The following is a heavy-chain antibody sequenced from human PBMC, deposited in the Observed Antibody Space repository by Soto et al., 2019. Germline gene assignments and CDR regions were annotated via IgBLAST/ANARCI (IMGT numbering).Heavy chain of an antibody. CDR3: ARDMGSCSGGSRYGGWFDP. CDR2: ISYDGSNK. D-gene: IGHD2-15*01. Sequence: QVQLVESGGGVVQPGRSLRLSCAASGFTFRSYAMHWVRQAPGKGLEWVAVISYDGSNKYYADSVKGRFTISRDNSKNTLYLQMNSLRAEDTAVYYCARDMGSCSGGSRYGGWFDPWGQGTLVTVSS. V-gene: IGHV3-30-3*01. CDR1: GFTFRSYA. J-gene: IGHJ5*02.